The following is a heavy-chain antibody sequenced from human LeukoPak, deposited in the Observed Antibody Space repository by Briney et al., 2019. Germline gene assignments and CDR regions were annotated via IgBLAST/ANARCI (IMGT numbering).Heavy chain of an antibody. D-gene: IGHD3-16*01. V-gene: IGHV4-59*01. Sequence: PSETLSLTCTVSGGSISSYYWSWIRQPPGKGLEWIGYIYYSGSTNYNPSLKSRVTISVDTSKNQFSLKLSSVTAADTAVYYCARGTSPLGGVDYWGQGTLVTVSS. CDR3: ARGTSPLGGVDY. J-gene: IGHJ4*02. CDR2: IYYSGST. CDR1: GGSISSYY.